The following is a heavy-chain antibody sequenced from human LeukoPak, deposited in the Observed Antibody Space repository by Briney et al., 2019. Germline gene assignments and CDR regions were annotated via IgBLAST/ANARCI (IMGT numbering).Heavy chain of an antibody. Sequence: ASVKVSCKASGYTFTSYYMHWVRQAPGQGLEWMGIINPSGGSTSYAQKFQGRVTMTRDTSTSTVYMELSSLRSEDTAVYYCAREAARWPYSSSSYYYYGMDVWGQGTTVTVSS. V-gene: IGHV1-46*01. J-gene: IGHJ6*02. CDR2: INPSGGST. CDR1: GYTFTSYY. CDR3: AREAARWPYSSSSYYYYGMDV. D-gene: IGHD6-6*01.